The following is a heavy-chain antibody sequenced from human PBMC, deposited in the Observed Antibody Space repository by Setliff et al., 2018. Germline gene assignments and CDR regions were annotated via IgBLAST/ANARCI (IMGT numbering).Heavy chain of an antibody. Sequence: SETLSLTCTVSGGSISSGSYYWSWIRQPAGKGLERIGHIYTSGSTNYNPSLKSRVTISVDTSKNQFSLKLSSVTAADTAVYYCASYRQDVNYWGQGTLVTVSS. V-gene: IGHV4-61*09. CDR3: ASYRQDVNY. CDR2: IYTSGST. CDR1: GGSISSGSYY. J-gene: IGHJ4*02. D-gene: IGHD4-4*01.